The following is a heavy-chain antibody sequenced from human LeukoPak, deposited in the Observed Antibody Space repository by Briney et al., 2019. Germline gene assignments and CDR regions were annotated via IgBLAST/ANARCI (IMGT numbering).Heavy chain of an antibody. CDR2: ISSSSTTI. CDR3: ARDLELESERYYPAAFDI. Sequence: QPGGSLRLSCAASGFTFSSYSMNWVRQAPGKGLEWVSYISSSSTTIYYADSVKGRLTISRDNARNSLYLQMNSLGAEDTAVYYCARDLELESERYYPAAFDIWGQGTMVTVSS. J-gene: IGHJ3*02. CDR1: GFTFSSYS. V-gene: IGHV3-48*01. D-gene: IGHD3-10*01.